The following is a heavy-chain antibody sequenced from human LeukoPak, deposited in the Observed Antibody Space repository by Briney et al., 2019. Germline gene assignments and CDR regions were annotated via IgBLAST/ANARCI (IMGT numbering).Heavy chain of an antibody. Sequence: ASVKVSCKASGYTFTSYGISWVRQAPGQGLEWMGWISAYNGNTNYAQELQGRVTMTTDTSTSTAYMKLRSLRSDDTAVYYCARDLGYDFSYYYGMDVWGKGTTVTVSS. CDR2: ISAYNGNT. D-gene: IGHD3-3*01. V-gene: IGHV1-18*04. CDR1: GYTFTSYG. CDR3: ARDLGYDFSYYYGMDV. J-gene: IGHJ6*04.